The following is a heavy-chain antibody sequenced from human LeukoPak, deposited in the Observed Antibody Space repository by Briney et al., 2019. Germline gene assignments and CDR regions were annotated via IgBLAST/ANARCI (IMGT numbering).Heavy chain of an antibody. V-gene: IGHV4-59*01. CDR3: ARGTLDEYSYANFDY. CDR2: IYYSGST. D-gene: IGHD5-18*01. CDR1: GGSISSYY. J-gene: IGHJ4*02. Sequence: SETLSLTCTVSGGSISSYYWSWIRQPPGKGLEWIGYIYYSGSTNYNPSLKSRVTISVDTSKNQFSLKLSSVTAADTAVYYCARGTLDEYSYANFDYWGQGTLVTVSS.